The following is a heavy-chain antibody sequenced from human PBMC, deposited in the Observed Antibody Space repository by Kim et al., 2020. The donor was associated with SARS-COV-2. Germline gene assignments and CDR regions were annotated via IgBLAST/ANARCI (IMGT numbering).Heavy chain of an antibody. D-gene: IGHD4-17*01. V-gene: IGHV4-4*07. J-gene: IGHJ3*02. Sequence: TYNPSLKSRVTMSVDTSKNQFSLKLSSVTAADTAVYYCARTTVTSHAFDIWGQGTMVTVSS. CDR3: ARTTVTSHAFDI.